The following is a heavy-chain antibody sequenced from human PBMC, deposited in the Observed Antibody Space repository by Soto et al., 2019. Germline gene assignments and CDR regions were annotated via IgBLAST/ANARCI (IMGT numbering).Heavy chain of an antibody. CDR2: IWYDGSNK. CDR3: ARDRGYDSSGYYGY. V-gene: IGHV3-33*01. Sequence: QVQLVESGGGVVQPGRSLRLSCAASGFTFSSYGMHWVRQAPGKGLEWVAVIWYDGSNKYYADSVKGRFTISRDNSKNTRYLQMNSLRAEDTAVYYCARDRGYDSSGYYGYWGQGTLVTVSS. CDR1: GFTFSSYG. J-gene: IGHJ4*02. D-gene: IGHD3-22*01.